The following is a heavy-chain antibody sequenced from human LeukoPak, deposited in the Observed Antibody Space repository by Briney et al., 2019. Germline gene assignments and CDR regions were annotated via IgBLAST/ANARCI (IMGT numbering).Heavy chain of an antibody. D-gene: IGHD3-22*01. J-gene: IGHJ4*02. Sequence: SETLSLTCTVSGGSISSYYWSWIRQSPGKGLEWIGYIYYTGGTNYNPSFKSRVTISLDTSKNQFSLKLSSVTAADTAVYYCALYDSSGYYYFWGQGTLVTVSS. CDR1: GGSISSYY. V-gene: IGHV4-59*01. CDR3: ALYDSSGYYYF. CDR2: IYYTGGT.